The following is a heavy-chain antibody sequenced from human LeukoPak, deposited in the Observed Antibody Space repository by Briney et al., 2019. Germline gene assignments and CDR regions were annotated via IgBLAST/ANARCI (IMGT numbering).Heavy chain of an antibody. CDR1: GFIFGSYP. V-gene: IGHV3-23*01. J-gene: IGHJ4*02. Sequence: GGSLRLSCVVSGFIFGSYPMSWVRQAPGKGLEWVSVISETGDVTHYADSMKGRFTISRDNIKNTLNLQMNSLRAEDTAIYYCARDSSHYLGSSDYWGQGTLVTVSS. D-gene: IGHD6-6*01. CDR2: ISETGDVT. CDR3: ARDSSHYLGSSDY.